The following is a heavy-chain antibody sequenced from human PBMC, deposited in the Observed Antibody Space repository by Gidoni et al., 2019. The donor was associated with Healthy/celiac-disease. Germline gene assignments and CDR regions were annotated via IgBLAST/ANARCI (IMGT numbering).Heavy chain of an antibody. V-gene: IGHV1-18*01. CDR1: GYPFTSYG. J-gene: IGHJ6*02. Sequence: QVQLVQSGAEVKKPGASVKVSCKASGYPFTSYGISWVRQAPGQGLEWMGWISAYNGNTNYAQKLQGRVTMTTDTSTSTAYMELRSLRSDDTAVYYCARDREVTMVRGVIPDGMDVWGQGTTVTVSS. CDR3: ARDREVTMVRGVIPDGMDV. D-gene: IGHD3-10*01. CDR2: ISAYNGNT.